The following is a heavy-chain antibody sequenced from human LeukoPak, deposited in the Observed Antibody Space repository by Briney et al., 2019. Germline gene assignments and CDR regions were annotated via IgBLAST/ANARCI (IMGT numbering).Heavy chain of an antibody. D-gene: IGHD3-10*01. Sequence: SQTLSLTCTVSGGSISSGDYYWSWIRQPPGKGLEWIGYIYYSGSTYYNPSLKSRVTISADTSKNQFSLKLNSVTAADTAVYYCARDGGYGSGSYYFNYWGQGTLVTVSS. CDR1: GGSISSGDYY. J-gene: IGHJ4*02. CDR2: IYYSGST. V-gene: IGHV4-31*03. CDR3: ARDGGYGSGSYYFNY.